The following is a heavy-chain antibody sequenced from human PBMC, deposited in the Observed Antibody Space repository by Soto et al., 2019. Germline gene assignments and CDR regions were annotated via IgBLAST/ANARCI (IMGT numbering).Heavy chain of an antibody. CDR1: GGAFSSYA. D-gene: IGHD2-2*01. J-gene: IGHJ6*02. Sequence: SVEVSCEASGGAFSSYAISWVRQAPGQGLEWMGGIIPISGTANYAQKFQGRVTITADESTSTAYMELSSLRSEDTAVYYCARSQGSSTSLEIYYYYYYGMDVWGQGTTVTVSS. CDR2: IIPISGTA. CDR3: ARSQGSSTSLEIYYYYYYGMDV. V-gene: IGHV1-69*13.